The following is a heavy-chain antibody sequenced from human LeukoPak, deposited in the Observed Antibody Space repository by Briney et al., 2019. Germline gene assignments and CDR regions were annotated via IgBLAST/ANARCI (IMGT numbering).Heavy chain of an antibody. J-gene: IGHJ6*04. Sequence: SQTLSLTCTVSGGSISSGDYYWSWIRQPPGKGLEWIGYIYYSGSTYYNPPLKSRVTISVDTSKNQFSLKLSSVTAADTAVYHCARGENYYYGMDVWGKGTTVTVSS. V-gene: IGHV4-30-4*01. CDR1: GGSISSGDYY. CDR2: IYYSGST. CDR3: ARGENYYYGMDV.